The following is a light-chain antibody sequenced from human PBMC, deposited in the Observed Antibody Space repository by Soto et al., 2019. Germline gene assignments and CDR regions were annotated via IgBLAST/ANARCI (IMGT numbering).Light chain of an antibody. CDR1: SSDIGSYDF. CDR3: CAYAGGSVLV. CDR2: EVN. J-gene: IGLJ2*01. V-gene: IGLV2-23*02. Sequence: QSVLTQPASVSASPGQAITISCSGSSSDIGSYDFVSWYQQYPGKAPKLAIFEVNKRHSGISDRFSGAKAGNTASLTISWLQADDEAVYYCCAYAGGSVLVFGGGTKVTVL.